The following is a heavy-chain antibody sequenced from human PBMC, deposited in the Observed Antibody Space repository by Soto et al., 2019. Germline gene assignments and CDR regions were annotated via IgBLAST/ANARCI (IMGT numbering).Heavy chain of an antibody. V-gene: IGHV1-69*08. J-gene: IGHJ4*02. CDR2: IIPILGIA. CDR1: GGTFSSYT. Sequence: QVQLVQSGAEVKKPGSSVKVSCKASGGTFSSYTISWVRQAPGQGLEWMGRIIPILGIANYAQKFQGRVTITAEKSTSTAYMELSSLRSEDTAVYYCAREGGYCSGGSCYVIDYWGQGTLVTVSS. CDR3: AREGGYCSGGSCYVIDY. D-gene: IGHD2-15*01.